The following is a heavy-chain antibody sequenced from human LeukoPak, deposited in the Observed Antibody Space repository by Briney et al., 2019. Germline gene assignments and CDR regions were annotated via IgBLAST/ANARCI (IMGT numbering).Heavy chain of an antibody. CDR2: ISASNGNT. D-gene: IGHD1-26*01. CDR3: ARDPLRSTCSTYNNAMDV. V-gene: IGHV1-18*04. J-gene: IGHJ6*02. Sequence: RVSCKASGYSFASYAINWVRQAPGEGLEWVGWISASNGNTDYAQKVQGRVTTTTDASTNTAHMELVILTSDDTAVYYCARDPLRSTCSTYNNAMDVWGQGTTVTVS. CDR1: GYSFASYA.